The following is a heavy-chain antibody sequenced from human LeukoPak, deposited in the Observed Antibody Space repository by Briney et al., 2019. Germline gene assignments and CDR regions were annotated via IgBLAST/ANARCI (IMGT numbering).Heavy chain of an antibody. J-gene: IGHJ4*02. CDR3: ARDPIDDILTGYFPSEGFDY. Sequence: ASVKVSCKGSGDTFSSYAISWVRQAPGQGLEWMGRIIPIFGTANYAQKFQGRVTITTDESTSTAYMELSSLRSEDTAVYYCARDPIDDILTGYFPSEGFDYWGQGTLVTVSS. CDR1: GDTFSSYA. V-gene: IGHV1-69*05. D-gene: IGHD3-9*01. CDR2: IIPIFGTA.